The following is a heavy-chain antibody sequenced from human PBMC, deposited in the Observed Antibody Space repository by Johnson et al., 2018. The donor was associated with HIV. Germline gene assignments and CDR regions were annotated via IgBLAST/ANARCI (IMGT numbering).Heavy chain of an antibody. Sequence: QVLLVESGGGLVQPGGSLRLSCAASGFTFSDYFVSWIRQAPGQGLEWVSYIRRGGSSSSVIYYADSGKGRFTISRENAKNSVYQQMNSLRAEDTALYYCARGRYGRMTTVAAAAFDIWGQGTMVTVSS. J-gene: IGHJ3*02. CDR1: GFTFSDYF. V-gene: IGHV3-11*01. CDR2: IRRGGSSSSVI. D-gene: IGHD4-23*01. CDR3: ARGRYGRMTTVAAAAFDI.